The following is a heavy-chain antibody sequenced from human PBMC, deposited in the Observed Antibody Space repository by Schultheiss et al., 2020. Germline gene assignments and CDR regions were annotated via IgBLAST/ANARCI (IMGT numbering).Heavy chain of an antibody. Sequence: GGSLRLSCAASGFTFSDYYMSWIRQAPGKGLEWVSYISSSGSTIYYADSVKGRFTISRDNAKNSLYLQMNSLRAEDTAVYYCARDTVPRIADYYYGMDVWGQGTTVTVYS. CDR2: ISSSGSTI. CDR3: ARDTVPRIADYYYGMDV. J-gene: IGHJ6*02. V-gene: IGHV3-11*01. CDR1: GFTFSDYY. D-gene: IGHD6-13*01.